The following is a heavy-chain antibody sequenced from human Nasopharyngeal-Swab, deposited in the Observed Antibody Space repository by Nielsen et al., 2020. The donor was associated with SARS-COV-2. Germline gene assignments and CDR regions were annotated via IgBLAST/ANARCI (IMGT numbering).Heavy chain of an antibody. CDR3: AAAHSGYDGENWFDP. CDR2: INPSGGST. D-gene: IGHD5-12*01. J-gene: IGHJ5*02. V-gene: IGHV1-46*01. Sequence: ASVKVSCKASGYSFTTYYMHWVRQAPGQGLEWMGIINPSGGSTSYAQKFQGRVTITRDMSTSTAYMELSSLRSEDTAVYYCAAAHSGYDGENWFDPWGQGTLVTVSS. CDR1: GYSFTTYY.